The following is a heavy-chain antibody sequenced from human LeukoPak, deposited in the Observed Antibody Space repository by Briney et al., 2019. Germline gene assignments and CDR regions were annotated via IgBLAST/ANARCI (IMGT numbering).Heavy chain of an antibody. D-gene: IGHD5-18*01. CDR3: ARGAREDSYGPNWFDP. CDR1: GGSISSSSYY. J-gene: IGHJ5*02. V-gene: IGHV4-39*07. CDR2: IYHSGST. Sequence: SETLSLTCTVSGGSISSSSYYWGWIRQPPGKGLEWIGSIYHSGSTYYNPSLKSRVTISVDTSKNQFSLKLSSVTAADTAVYYCARGAREDSYGPNWFDPWGQGTLVTVSS.